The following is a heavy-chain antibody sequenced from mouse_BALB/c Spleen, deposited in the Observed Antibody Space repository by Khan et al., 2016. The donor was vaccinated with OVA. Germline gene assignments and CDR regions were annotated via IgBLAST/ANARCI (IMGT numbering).Heavy chain of an antibody. CDR2: ISYSGVT. V-gene: IGHV3-2*02. CDR1: GYTITSGYA. D-gene: IGHD1-1*01. J-gene: IGHJ2*01. CDR3: ARGNYYGYYFDY. Sequence: EVQLQQSGPGLVKPSQSLSLTCTVTGYTITSGYAWNWIRQFPGNKLELMGYISYSGVTSYTPSLKSRISITRDTSNNTFFMQLKSVTTEDTATYDMARGNYYGYYFDYWGQGTTLTVSS.